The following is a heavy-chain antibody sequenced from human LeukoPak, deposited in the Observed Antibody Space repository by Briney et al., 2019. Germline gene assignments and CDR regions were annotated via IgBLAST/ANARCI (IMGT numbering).Heavy chain of an antibody. CDR1: GFSFSTYT. J-gene: IGHJ4*02. V-gene: IGHV3-64*02. Sequence: GGSLRLSCAASGFSFSTYTMRWVRQAPGKGLEYDADSVKGRFTISRDNFKNTVYLQMDSLMTEDMAVYYCAREYCTTNSCYIWGLGYWGQGTLVTVSS. CDR3: AREYCTTNSCYIWGLGY. D-gene: IGHD2-2*02.